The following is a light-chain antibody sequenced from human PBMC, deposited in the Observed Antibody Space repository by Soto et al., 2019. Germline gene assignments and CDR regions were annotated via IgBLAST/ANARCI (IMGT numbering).Light chain of an antibody. CDR1: SSNIGSNT. CDR3: AAWDDSLNGPNYV. Sequence: QSALTQPPSASGTPGQRVTISCSGSSSNIGSNTVNWYQQLSGTAPKLLIYSNNQRPSGVPDRFSGSKSGTSASLAISGLQSEDEADYYCAAWDDSLNGPNYVFGTGTKVTVL. CDR2: SNN. J-gene: IGLJ1*01. V-gene: IGLV1-44*01.